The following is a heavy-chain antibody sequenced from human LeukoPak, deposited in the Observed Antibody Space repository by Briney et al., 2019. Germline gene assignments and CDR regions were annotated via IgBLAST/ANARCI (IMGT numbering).Heavy chain of an antibody. V-gene: IGHV3-7*01. D-gene: IGHD2-21*01. J-gene: IGHJ3*02. CDR3: ARDRRVGGWGGAFDM. CDR1: GFTLRSYW. CDR2: IKQDGSQK. Sequence: PGGSLRLSCVASGFTLRSYWMNWVRQAPGKGLEYVANIKQDGSQKYYVDSMRGRFTISRDNAKNSLFLEIDSLRVEDTAVYYCARDRRVGGWGGAFDMRGHGTQVTVSS.